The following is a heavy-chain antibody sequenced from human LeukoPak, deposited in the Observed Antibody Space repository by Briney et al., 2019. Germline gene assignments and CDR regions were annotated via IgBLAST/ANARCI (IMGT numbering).Heavy chain of an antibody. J-gene: IGHJ4*02. CDR2: IYTSGST. Sequence: SETLSLTCTVSGGSISSYYWSWIRQPAGKGLEWIGRIYTSGSTNYNPSLKSRVTMSVGTSKNQFSLKLSSVTAADTAVYYCARDRGRYSYGKYYFDYWGQGTLVTVSS. CDR3: ARDRGRYSYGKYYFDY. V-gene: IGHV4-4*07. D-gene: IGHD5-18*01. CDR1: GGSISSYY.